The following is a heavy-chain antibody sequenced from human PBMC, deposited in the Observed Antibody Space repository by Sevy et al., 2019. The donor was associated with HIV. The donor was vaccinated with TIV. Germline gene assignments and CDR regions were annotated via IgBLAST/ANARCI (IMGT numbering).Heavy chain of an antibody. CDR3: TRDGGGYNYGYSFAY. V-gene: IGHV3-15*07. CDR2: IKSKTDGGTT. J-gene: IGHJ4*02. CDR1: GFTFSNAW. Sequence: GGSLRLSCAASGFTFSNAWMNWVRQAPGKGLECVGRIKSKTDGGTTDYAALVKGRFTILRDDSKNTVYLQMNSLKTEVTAVYYCTRDGGGYNYGYSFAYWVQGTLVTVSS. D-gene: IGHD5-18*01.